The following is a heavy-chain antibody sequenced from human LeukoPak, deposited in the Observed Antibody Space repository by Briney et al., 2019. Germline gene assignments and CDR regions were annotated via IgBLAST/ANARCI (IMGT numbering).Heavy chain of an antibody. CDR1: GFTVSTNY. CDR3: ARESGSYLQ. J-gene: IGHJ4*02. CDR2: INTGGYT. D-gene: IGHD1-26*01. Sequence: GGSLRLSCAASGFTVSTNYMTWVRQAPGKGLDWVSIINTGGYTYYIDSVKGRFTISRDKSKNTLYLQMTFLNVDDTAVYYCARESGSYLQWGQGTLVTVSS. V-gene: IGHV3-53*01.